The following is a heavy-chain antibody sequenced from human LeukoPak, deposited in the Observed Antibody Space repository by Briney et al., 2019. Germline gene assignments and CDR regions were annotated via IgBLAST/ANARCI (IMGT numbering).Heavy chain of an antibody. D-gene: IGHD3-9*01. J-gene: IGHJ4*02. CDR1: GFTFSSYA. V-gene: IGHV3-23*01. Sequence: GVSLTLSCAASGFTFSSYAMSWVRQAPGKGLEWLSAICGSGGSTYYADSVQSRITISRNNSKNTLYLQMNSLRAEHTDVYYCSKDFDKFRYFDWHPDYWGQGTLVTVSS. CDR2: ICGSGGST. CDR3: SKDFDKFRYFDWHPDY.